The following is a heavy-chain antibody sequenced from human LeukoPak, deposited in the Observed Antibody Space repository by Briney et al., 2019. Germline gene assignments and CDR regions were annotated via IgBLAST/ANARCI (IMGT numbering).Heavy chain of an antibody. Sequence: GGSLRLSCAASGVTVSSNYMSWVRQAPGKGLEWVSVIYSGGSTYYADSVKGRFTISRDNSKNTLYLQMNSLRAEDTAVYYCARILGENSSGWYYYYYYYMYVWGKGTTVTISS. CDR3: ARILGENSSGWYYYYYYYMYV. J-gene: IGHJ6*03. D-gene: IGHD6-19*01. V-gene: IGHV3-53*01. CDR1: GVTVSSNY. CDR2: IYSGGST.